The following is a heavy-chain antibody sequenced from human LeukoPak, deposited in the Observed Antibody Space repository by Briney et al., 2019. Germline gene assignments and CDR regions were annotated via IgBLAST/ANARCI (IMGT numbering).Heavy chain of an antibody. CDR2: INWNGGST. Sequence: TGGSLRLSCAASGFTFDDYGMSWVRQAPGKGLEWVSGINWNGGSTGYADSVKGRFTISRDNAKNSLYLQMNSLRAEDTALYQCARRGYGDYYYGMDVWGQGTTVTVSS. CDR3: ARRGYGDYYYGMDV. D-gene: IGHD3-16*01. J-gene: IGHJ6*02. V-gene: IGHV3-20*01. CDR1: GFTFDDYG.